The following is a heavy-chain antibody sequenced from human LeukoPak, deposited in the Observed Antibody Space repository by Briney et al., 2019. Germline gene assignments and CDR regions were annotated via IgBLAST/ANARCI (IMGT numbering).Heavy chain of an antibody. Sequence: GGSLRLSCAASGFIFSSNGMHWVRQASGKGLEWVAVIWHDGSEKYYADSVKGRGTVSRDNSKNTLYLQMNSLRAEDTAVYFCARDASSGSLHFDYWGQGLLVTVSS. CDR1: GFIFSSNG. V-gene: IGHV3-33*01. D-gene: IGHD3-10*01. CDR3: ARDASSGSLHFDY. J-gene: IGHJ4*02. CDR2: IWHDGSEK.